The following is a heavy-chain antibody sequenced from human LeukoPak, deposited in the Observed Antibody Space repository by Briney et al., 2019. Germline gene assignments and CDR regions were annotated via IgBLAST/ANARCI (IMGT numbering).Heavy chain of an antibody. CDR1: GFTFSSYA. J-gene: IGHJ4*02. CDR3: ARDIYFDY. CDR2: IAYDGSNK. Sequence: PGRSLRLSCAASGFTFSSYAMHWVRQAPGKGLDWVAVIAYDGSNKYYADSVKGRFTISRDNSKNTLYLQMNSLRAEDTAVYYCARDIYFDYWGQGTLVTVSS. V-gene: IGHV3-30-3*01.